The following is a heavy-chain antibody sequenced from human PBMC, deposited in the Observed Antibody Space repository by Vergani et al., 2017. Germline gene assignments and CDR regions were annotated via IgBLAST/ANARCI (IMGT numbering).Heavy chain of an antibody. Sequence: QVQLVQSGAEVKKPGASVKVSCKASGYTFTSYYMHWVRQAPGQGLEWMGIINPSGGSTSYAQKFQGRVSMTRDTSTSTVYMELSSLRSEDTAVYYCAREGAYCGGDCYSSWFDPWGQGTLVTVSS. CDR3: AREGAYCGGDCYSSWFDP. D-gene: IGHD2-21*01. CDR2: INPSGGST. J-gene: IGHJ5*02. V-gene: IGHV1-46*03. CDR1: GYTFTSYY.